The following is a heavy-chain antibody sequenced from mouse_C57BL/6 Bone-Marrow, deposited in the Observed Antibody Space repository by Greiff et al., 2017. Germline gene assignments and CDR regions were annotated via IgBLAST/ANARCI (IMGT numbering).Heavy chain of an antibody. Sequence: QVQLQQSGAELARPGASVKLSCKASGYTFTSYGISWVKQRTGQGLEWIGEIYPRSGNTYYNEQFKGKATLTADKSSSTAYMELRSLTSEDSAVYFCARSLLLFAYWGQGTLVTVSA. J-gene: IGHJ3*01. V-gene: IGHV1-81*01. CDR1: GYTFTSYG. D-gene: IGHD1-1*01. CDR2: IYPRSGNT. CDR3: ARSLLLFAY.